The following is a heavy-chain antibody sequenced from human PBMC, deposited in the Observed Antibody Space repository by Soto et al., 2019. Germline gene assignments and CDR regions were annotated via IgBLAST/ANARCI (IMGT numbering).Heavy chain of an antibody. Sequence: SETLSLTCTVSGGCISSYYWSWIRQPPGKGLEWIGYIYYSGSTNYNPSLKSRVTISVDTSKNQFPLKLSSVTAADTAVYYCCLGATWYYFDYWGQGTLVTVSS. D-gene: IGHD1-26*01. CDR2: IYYSGST. CDR3: CLGATWYYFDY. J-gene: IGHJ4*02. V-gene: IGHV4-59*01. CDR1: GGCISSYY.